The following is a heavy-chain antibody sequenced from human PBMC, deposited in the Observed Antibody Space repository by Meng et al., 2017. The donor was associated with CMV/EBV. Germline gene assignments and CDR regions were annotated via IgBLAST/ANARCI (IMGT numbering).Heavy chain of an antibody. CDR1: GFTFSSYW. D-gene: IGHD7-27*01. J-gene: IGHJ4*02. V-gene: IGHV3-7*01. CDR2: IKQDGSEK. Sequence: GESLKISCAASGFTFSSYWMSWVRQAPGKGLEWVANIKQDGSEKYYVDSVKGRFTISRDNAKNSLYLQMNSLRAEDTAVCYCARVAKWGGVGGPLDYWGQGTLVTVS. CDR3: ARVAKWGGVGGPLDY.